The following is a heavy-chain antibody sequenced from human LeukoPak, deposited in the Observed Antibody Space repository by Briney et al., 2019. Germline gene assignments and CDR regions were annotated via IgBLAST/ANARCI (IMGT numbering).Heavy chain of an antibody. V-gene: IGHV3-30*04. J-gene: IGHJ4*02. D-gene: IGHD1-26*01. CDR1: GFTFSTYV. CDR2: ISEDGSNK. Sequence: GGSLRLSCVASGFTFSTYVTHWVRQAPGKGLEWVAAISEDGSNKNDAESVKGRFTIARDNSKDTLYLQMNSLRVEDTAVYYCARKEQQVGAWDYFEYWGQGTLVIVSS. CDR3: ARKEQQVGAWDYFEY.